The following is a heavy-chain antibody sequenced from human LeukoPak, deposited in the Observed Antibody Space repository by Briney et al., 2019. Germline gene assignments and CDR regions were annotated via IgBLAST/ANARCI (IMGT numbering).Heavy chain of an antibody. CDR3: ARGIEAGVDY. CDR1: GYTFTNYD. J-gene: IGHJ4*02. Sequence: ASVKVSCMTSGYTFTNYDINWVRQATGQGLEWLGWMSPGSGYTGYAQKFQGRVTMTRDISITTAYVELSSLRSEDTAVYYCARGIEAGVDYWGQGTLVTVPS. D-gene: IGHD6-25*01. V-gene: IGHV1-8*02. CDR2: MSPGSGYT.